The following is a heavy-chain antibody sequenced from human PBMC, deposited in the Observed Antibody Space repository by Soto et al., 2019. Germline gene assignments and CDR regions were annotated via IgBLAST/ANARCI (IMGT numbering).Heavy chain of an antibody. CDR1: GYTFTRFG. V-gene: IGHV1-18*01. D-gene: IGHD6-19*01. CDR3: ARLYSSGSPRSYSDY. J-gene: IGHJ4*02. CDR2: ISAFNGAT. Sequence: ASVKVSCKASGYTFTRFGISWVRQAPGQGLEWMGWISAFNGATNYAQKFQDRITMATDTPTSTAYMELRSLRSDDTAVYYCARLYSSGSPRSYSDYWRQVTLATVPS.